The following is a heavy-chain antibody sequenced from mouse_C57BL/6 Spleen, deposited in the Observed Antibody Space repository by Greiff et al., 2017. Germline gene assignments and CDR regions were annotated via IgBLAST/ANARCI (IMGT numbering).Heavy chain of an antibody. CDR2: INPNNGGT. CDR3: ASGSAWFAY. Sequence: VQLKQSGPELVKPGASVKMSCKASGYTFTDYNMHWVKQSHGKSLEWIGYINPNNGGTSYNQKFKGKATLTVNKSSSTAYMELRSLTSEVSAVYYCASGSAWFAYWGQGTLVTVSA. J-gene: IGHJ3*01. V-gene: IGHV1-22*01. CDR1: GYTFTDYN.